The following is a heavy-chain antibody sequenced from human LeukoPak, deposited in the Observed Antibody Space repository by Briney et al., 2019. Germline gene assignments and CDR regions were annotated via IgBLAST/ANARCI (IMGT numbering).Heavy chain of an antibody. Sequence: PSETLSLTCTVAGGSISSYYWSWIRQPAGKGLEWIGRIYTSGSTNYNPSLKSRVTMSVDTSKNQFSLKLSSVTAADTAVYYCARGRIAHTRSSSWYYFDYWGQGTLVTVSS. CDR3: ARGRIAHTRSSSWYYFDY. CDR2: IYTSGST. V-gene: IGHV4-4*07. D-gene: IGHD6-13*01. J-gene: IGHJ4*02. CDR1: GGSISSYY.